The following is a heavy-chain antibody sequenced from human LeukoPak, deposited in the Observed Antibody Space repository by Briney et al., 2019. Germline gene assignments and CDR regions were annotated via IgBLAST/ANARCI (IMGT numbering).Heavy chain of an antibody. Sequence: SVKVSCKASGFTFTSSAMQWVRQARGQRLEWIGWIVVGSGNTNYAQKFRERVTITRDMSTSTAYMELSSLRSEDTAVYYCAADYSYYDSSGPMGYWGQGTLVTVSS. CDR1: GFTFTSSA. J-gene: IGHJ4*02. V-gene: IGHV1-58*02. CDR2: IVVGSGNT. CDR3: AADYSYYDSSGPMGY. D-gene: IGHD3-22*01.